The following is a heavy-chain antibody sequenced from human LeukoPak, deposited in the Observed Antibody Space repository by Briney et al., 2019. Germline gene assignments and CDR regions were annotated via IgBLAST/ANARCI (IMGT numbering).Heavy chain of an antibody. CDR2: ICYSGST. V-gene: IGHV4-59*08. CDR3: ARLFQLSDSSDS. D-gene: IGHD3-22*01. J-gene: IGHJ4*02. CDR1: GGSISSYY. Sequence: SETLSLTCTVSGGSISSYYWSWIRQPPGKGLEWIGYICYSGSTNYNPSPKSRVTISVDTSKNQFSLKLSSVTAADTAVYYCARLFQLSDSSDSWGQGTLVTVSS.